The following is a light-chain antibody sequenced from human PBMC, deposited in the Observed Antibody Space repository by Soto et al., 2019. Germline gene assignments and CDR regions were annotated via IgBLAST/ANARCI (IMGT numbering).Light chain of an antibody. V-gene: IGLV2-14*01. CDR3: SSYTSSSPLYV. J-gene: IGLJ1*01. CDR1: SSDVGGYNY. CDR2: DVS. Sequence: QSVLTQPASVSGSPGQSIPISCTGTSSDVGGYNYVSWYQQHPGKAPKLMIYDVSNRPSGVSNRFSGSKSGNTASLTISGLQAEDEADYSCSSYTSSSPLYVFGTGTKVTVL.